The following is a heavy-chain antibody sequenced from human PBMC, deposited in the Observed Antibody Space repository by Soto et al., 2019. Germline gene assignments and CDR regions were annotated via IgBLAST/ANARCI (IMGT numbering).Heavy chain of an antibody. Sequence: QVQLQQWGAGLLKSSETLSLTCAVYGGSFSGYYWSWIRQPPGKGLEWIGEINHRGSANSNPSLTRRVILSMDTSKNQFALKLSSVTAADTAVYYCARTNIVVVPSSLFPRRGDYSFDSWGRGTLVTVSS. CDR3: ARTNIVVVPSSLFPRRGDYSFDS. V-gene: IGHV4-34*01. J-gene: IGHJ4*02. CDR2: INHRGSA. CDR1: GGSFSGYY. D-gene: IGHD2-2*01.